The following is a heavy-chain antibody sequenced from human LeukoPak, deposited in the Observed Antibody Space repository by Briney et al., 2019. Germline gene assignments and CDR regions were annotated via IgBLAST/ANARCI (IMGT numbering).Heavy chain of an antibody. D-gene: IGHD5-18*01. J-gene: IGHJ6*02. CDR1: GGSISSGGYY. Sequence: SETLSLTCTVSGGSISSGGYYWRWIRQHPGKGLEWIGYIYYSGSTYYNPSLKSRVTISVDTSKNQFSLKLSSVTAADTAVYYCARDLEGDTAMVTGPNYYYYGMDVWGQGTTVTVSS. CDR2: IYYSGST. V-gene: IGHV4-31*03. CDR3: ARDLEGDTAMVTGPNYYYYGMDV.